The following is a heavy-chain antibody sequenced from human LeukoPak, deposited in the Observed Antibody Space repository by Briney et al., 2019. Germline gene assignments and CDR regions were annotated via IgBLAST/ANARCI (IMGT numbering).Heavy chain of an antibody. CDR1: GGSISSYY. CDR2: IYYSGST. D-gene: IGHD2-8*01. CDR3: ARANAGHFDY. V-gene: IGHV4-59*12. J-gene: IGHJ4*02. Sequence: PSETLSLTCTVSGGSISSYYWSWIRQPPGKGLEWIGYIYYSGSTNYNPSLKSRVTISVDTSKNQFSLKLSSVTAADTAVYYCARANAGHFDYWGQGTLVTVSS.